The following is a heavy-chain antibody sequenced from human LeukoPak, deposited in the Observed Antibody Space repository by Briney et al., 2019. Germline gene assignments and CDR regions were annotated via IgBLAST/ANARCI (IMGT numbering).Heavy chain of an antibody. J-gene: IGHJ4*02. D-gene: IGHD3-9*01. V-gene: IGHV3-30*18. CDR2: ISYDGSNK. CDR1: GFTFSSYG. Sequence: PGRSLRLSCAASGFTFSSYGMHWVRQAPGKGLERVAVISYDGSNKYYADSVKGRFTISRDNSKNTLYLQMNSLRAEDTAVYYCAKEGGYYGILSNPYYFDYWGQGTLVTVSS. CDR3: AKEGGYYGILSNPYYFDY.